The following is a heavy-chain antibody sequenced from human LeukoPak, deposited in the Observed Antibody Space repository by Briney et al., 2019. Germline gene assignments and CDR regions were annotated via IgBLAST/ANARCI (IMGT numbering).Heavy chain of an antibody. CDR3: AKEGGDTADFDY. D-gene: IGHD3-10*01. CDR2: ISSSSSYI. V-gene: IGHV3-21*01. Sequence: GGSLRLSCAASGFTFSSYSMTWVRQAPGKGLEWVSSISSSSSYIYYADSVKGRFTISRDNAKNSLYLQMNSLRAEDTAVYYCAKEGGDTADFDYWGQGTLVTVSS. CDR1: GFTFSSYS. J-gene: IGHJ4*02.